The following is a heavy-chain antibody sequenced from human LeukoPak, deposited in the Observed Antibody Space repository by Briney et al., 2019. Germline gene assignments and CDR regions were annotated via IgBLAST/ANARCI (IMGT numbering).Heavy chain of an antibody. J-gene: IGHJ4*02. CDR1: GFTFSSYW. Sequence: PGGSLRLSCAASGFTFSSYWLHWVRQAPGKGLVWVSRIKGDERSTNYADSVKGRFTISRDNAKNTVYLEMNSLGAEDTAVYYCVRGQLWSYYHDYWGQGTLVTVSS. CDR2: IKGDERST. CDR3: VRGQLWSYYHDY. V-gene: IGHV3-74*01. D-gene: IGHD5-18*01.